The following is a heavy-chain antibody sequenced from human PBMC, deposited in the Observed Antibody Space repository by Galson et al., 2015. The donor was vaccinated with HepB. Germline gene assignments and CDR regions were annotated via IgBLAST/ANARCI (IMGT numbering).Heavy chain of an antibody. V-gene: IGHV3-74*01. CDR3: ARGTDYGGNPGFDY. D-gene: IGHD4-23*01. CDR1: GFTFSSYW. CDR2: INSDGSST. J-gene: IGHJ4*02. Sequence: SLRLSCAASGFTFSSYWMHWVRQAPGKGLVWVSRINSDGSSTSYADSVKGRFTISRDNAKNTLYLQMNSLRAEDTAVYYCARGTDYGGNPGFDYWGQGTLVTVSS.